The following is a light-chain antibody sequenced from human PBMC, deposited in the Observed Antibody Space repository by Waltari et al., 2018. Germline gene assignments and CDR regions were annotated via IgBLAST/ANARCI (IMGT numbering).Light chain of an antibody. CDR3: QVWDSSGDLLVI. J-gene: IGLJ2*01. CDR1: NIEAKS. Sequence: SYVLTQPHSVSVAPGRTARITCGGDNIEAKSVHWYQQKPGQAPVVVVFDDSDRPSGIPERCSGANSGNTATLTISRVEGGDEADYFCQVWDSSGDLLVIFGGGTKLTVL. CDR2: DDS. V-gene: IGLV3-21*02.